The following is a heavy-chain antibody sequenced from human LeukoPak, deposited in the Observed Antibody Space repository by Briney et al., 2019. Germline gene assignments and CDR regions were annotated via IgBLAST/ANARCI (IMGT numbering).Heavy chain of an antibody. Sequence: SETLSLTCAVYGGSFSGYYWSWIRQPPGKGLEGIGEINHSGSTNYNPSLKSRVTISVDTSKNQFSLKLSSVTAADTAVYYCARGLAQSGDCSGGSCYSGAYYFDYWGQGTLVTVSS. D-gene: IGHD2-15*01. CDR1: GGSFSGYY. CDR3: ARGLAQSGDCSGGSCYSGAYYFDY. V-gene: IGHV4-34*01. CDR2: INHSGST. J-gene: IGHJ4*02.